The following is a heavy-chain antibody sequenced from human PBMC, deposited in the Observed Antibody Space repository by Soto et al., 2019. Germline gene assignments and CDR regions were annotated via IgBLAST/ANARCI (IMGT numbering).Heavy chain of an antibody. Sequence: EVQLVESGGALVQPGGSLRLSCAVSGFTLRNYYMHWARQAPGKGLVWVSHINGDGSITDYADSVKGRFTISRDNAKNTLYLQMNSLRVEDTAVDYCARGGVPAALDIWGEGTMVPVSS. D-gene: IGHD3-10*01. CDR1: GFTLRNYY. CDR2: INGDGSIT. V-gene: IGHV3-74*01. J-gene: IGHJ3*02. CDR3: ARGGVPAALDI.